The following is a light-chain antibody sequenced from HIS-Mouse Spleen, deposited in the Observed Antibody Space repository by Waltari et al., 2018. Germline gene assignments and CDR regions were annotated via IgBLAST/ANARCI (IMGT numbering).Light chain of an antibody. Sequence: DIVMTQSPDSMAVSLGERATINCKSSQSVLSSSNNKNYLAWAQQKPGQPPTLLIYWASTRESGVPDRFSGSGSGTDFTLTISSLQAEDVAVYYCQQYYTTPYTFGQGTKLEIK. V-gene: IGKV4-1*01. CDR2: WAS. J-gene: IGKJ2*01. CDR1: QSVLSSSNNKNY. CDR3: QQYYTTPYT.